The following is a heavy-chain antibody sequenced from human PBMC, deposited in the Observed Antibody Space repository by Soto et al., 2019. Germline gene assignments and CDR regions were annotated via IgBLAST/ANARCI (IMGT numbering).Heavy chain of an antibody. J-gene: IGHJ5*02. CDR3: ARVNDPGGPINWFDP. CDR1: GGSISSYY. Sequence: SETLSLTCTVSGGSISSYYWSWIRQPPGKGLEWIGYIYYSGSTNYNPSLKSRVTISVDTSKNQFSLKLSSVTAADTAVYCCARVNDPGGPINWFDPWGQGTLVTVSS. CDR2: IYYSGST. D-gene: IGHD1-1*01. V-gene: IGHV4-59*01.